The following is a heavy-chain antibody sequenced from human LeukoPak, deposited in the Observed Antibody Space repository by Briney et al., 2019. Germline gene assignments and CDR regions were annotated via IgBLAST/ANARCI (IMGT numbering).Heavy chain of an antibody. CDR1: GYTFTGYY. J-gene: IGHJ3*02. D-gene: IGHD3-9*01. CDR2: INPNSGGT. CDR3: ARGGELRYFDWLLSGALDI. V-gene: IGHV1-2*04. Sequence: ASVKVSCKASGYTFTGYYMHWVRQAPGQGLEWMGWINPNSGGTNYAQKFQGWVTMTRDTSISTAYMELSRLRSDDTAVYYCARGGELRYFDWLLSGALDIWGQGTMVTVSS.